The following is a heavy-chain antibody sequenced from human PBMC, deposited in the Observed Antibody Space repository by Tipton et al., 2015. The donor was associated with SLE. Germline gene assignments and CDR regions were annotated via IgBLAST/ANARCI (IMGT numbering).Heavy chain of an antibody. CDR2: INPNRGNT. CDR1: GYTFTTYD. J-gene: IGHJ6*02. Sequence: QSGAEVKKPGASVKVSCKASGYTFTTYDVNWVRQATGQGLEWMGWINPNRGNTGCAQRFQGRVTMTRNTSISTAYMEVSSLTSEDTAVYYCARGRVIGTSPSGMDVWGQGTTVTVSS. D-gene: IGHD2-21*01. CDR3: ARGRVIGTSPSGMDV. V-gene: IGHV1-8*01.